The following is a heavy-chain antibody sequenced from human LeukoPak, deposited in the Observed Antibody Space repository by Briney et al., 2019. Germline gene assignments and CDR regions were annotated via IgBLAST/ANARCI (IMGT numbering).Heavy chain of an antibody. CDR1: GFTFSSYE. D-gene: IGHD2-8*01. Sequence: GGSLRLSCAASGFTFSSYEMNWVRQAPGKGLEWVSYISSSGSTIYYADSVKGRFTISRDNAKNSLYLQMNSLRAEDTAVYYCASDFTNHAFDIWGQGTMVTVSS. CDR3: ASDFTNHAFDI. J-gene: IGHJ3*02. CDR2: ISSSGSTI. V-gene: IGHV3-48*03.